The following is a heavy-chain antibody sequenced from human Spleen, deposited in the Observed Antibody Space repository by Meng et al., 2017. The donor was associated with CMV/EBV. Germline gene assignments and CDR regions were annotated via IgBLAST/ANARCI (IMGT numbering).Heavy chain of an antibody. V-gene: IGHV3-23*03. Sequence: LSLTCAASGFTFSNAWMSWVRQAPGKGLEWVSVIYSGGSNTDCADSVKGRFTISRDNSKNTLYLQMNSLRAEDTAVYYCAKPQTSGSYFEFDFWGQGTLVTVSS. CDR1: GFTFSNAW. D-gene: IGHD1-26*01. J-gene: IGHJ4*02. CDR3: AKPQTSGSYFEFDF. CDR2: IYSGGSNT.